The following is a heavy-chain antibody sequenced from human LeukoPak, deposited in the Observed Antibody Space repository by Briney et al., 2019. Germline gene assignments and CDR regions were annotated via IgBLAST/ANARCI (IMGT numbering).Heavy chain of an antibody. Sequence: GGSLRLSCSASRFTFSSYAMSWVRQAPAKGLEWLSALSGSGDSTYYADSVKGRFIITRDNSKNTLSLQMNSLRADDTAIYYCATQKGRTVATEWGQGTLVTVSS. CDR1: RFTFSSYA. CDR3: ATQKGRTVATE. J-gene: IGHJ4*02. D-gene: IGHD5-12*01. V-gene: IGHV3-23*01. CDR2: LSGSGDST.